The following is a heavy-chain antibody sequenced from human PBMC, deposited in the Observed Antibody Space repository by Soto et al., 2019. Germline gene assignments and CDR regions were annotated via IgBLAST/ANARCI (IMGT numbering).Heavy chain of an antibody. Sequence: GGSLRLSCAASGFTVSSTYMTWVRQAPGKGLEWVSVIYSGGSTYYADSVKGRFTISRDNSKNTLYLQMNSLRAEDTAVYYCARDSPPYYEFWSGKYYYYWLDVWGQGTTVTGAS. V-gene: IGHV3-53*01. CDR2: IYSGGST. CDR3: ARDSPPYYEFWSGKYYYYWLDV. J-gene: IGHJ6*02. CDR1: GFTVSSTY. D-gene: IGHD3-3*01.